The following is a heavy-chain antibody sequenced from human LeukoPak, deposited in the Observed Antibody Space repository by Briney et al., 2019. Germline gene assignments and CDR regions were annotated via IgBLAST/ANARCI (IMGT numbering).Heavy chain of an antibody. J-gene: IGHJ4*02. CDR2: IYPGDSDT. CDR3: ARHPDYYDSSGYSDY. Sequence: GESLKISCKGSGYSFTSYWIGWVRQMPGKGLEWMGIIYPGDSDTRYSPSFQGRVTISADKSISTAYLQWSSLKASDTAMYYCARHPDYYDSSGYSDYWGQGTLVTVSS. CDR1: GYSFTSYW. D-gene: IGHD3-22*01. V-gene: IGHV5-51*01.